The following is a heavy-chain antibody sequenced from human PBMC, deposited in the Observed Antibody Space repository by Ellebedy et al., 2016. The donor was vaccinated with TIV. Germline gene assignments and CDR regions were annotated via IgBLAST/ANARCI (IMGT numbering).Heavy chain of an antibody. Sequence: SVKGRFTISRDNAKSSLYLQMNSLRAEDTALYYCARGGARHYYGFDVWGQGTTVTVSS. J-gene: IGHJ6*02. V-gene: IGHV3-48*01. CDR3: ARGGARHYYGFDV. D-gene: IGHD1-26*01.